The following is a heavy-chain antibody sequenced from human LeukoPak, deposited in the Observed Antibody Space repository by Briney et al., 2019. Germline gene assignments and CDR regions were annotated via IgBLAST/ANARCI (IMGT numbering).Heavy chain of an antibody. CDR1: GFTFSRYW. V-gene: IGHV3-7*03. J-gene: IGHJ4*02. Sequence: PGGSLRLSCAASGFTFSRYWMSWVRQAPGKGPEWVANIKQDGSEKYYVDSVKGRLTISRDNAKNSLYPQMNSLRAEDTAVYYCARLDGQWLVSDYWGQGTLVTVSS. CDR2: IKQDGSEK. CDR3: ARLDGQWLVSDY. D-gene: IGHD6-19*01.